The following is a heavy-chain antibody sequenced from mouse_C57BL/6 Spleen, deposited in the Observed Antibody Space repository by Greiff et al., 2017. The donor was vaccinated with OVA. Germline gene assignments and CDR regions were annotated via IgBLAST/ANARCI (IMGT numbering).Heavy chain of an antibody. D-gene: IGHD3-2*02. V-gene: IGHV1-72*01. CDR2: IDPNSGGT. Sequence: QVQLKQPGAELVKPGASVKLSCKASGYTFTSYWMHWVKQRPGRGLEWIGRIDPNSGGTKYNEKFKSKATLTVDKPSSTAYMQLSSLTSEDSAVYYCARSGPTYYYAMDYWGQGTSVTVSS. CDR3: ARSGPTYYYAMDY. J-gene: IGHJ4*01. CDR1: GYTFTSYW.